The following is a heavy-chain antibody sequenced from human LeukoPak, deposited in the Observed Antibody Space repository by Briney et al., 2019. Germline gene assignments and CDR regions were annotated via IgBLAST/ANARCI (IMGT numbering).Heavy chain of an antibody. CDR3: ARAQQGSLVHGAMDY. CDR2: IYYSGST. V-gene: IGHV4-59*08. J-gene: IGHJ4*02. Sequence: SETLSLTCTVSGGSISSYYWSWIRQPPGKGLEWIGYIYYSGSTNYNPSLKSRVTISVDTSKNQFSLKLSSVTAADTAVYYCARAQQGSLVHGAMDYWGQGTLVTVSS. D-gene: IGHD1-26*01. CDR1: GGSISSYY.